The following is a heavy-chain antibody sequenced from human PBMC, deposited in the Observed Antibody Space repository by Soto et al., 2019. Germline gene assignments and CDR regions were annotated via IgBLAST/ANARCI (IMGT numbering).Heavy chain of an antibody. CDR1: GFSLTTDRVG. CDR3: AHAYGGRSLS. Sequence: QITLKESGPTLVKPTQTLTLTCTFSGFSLTTDRVGVGWIRQPPGEALEWLAVIYWDDSKTYRPSLESRLTSTKDTSKTQVALTMTNMDSLDTATYYCAHAYGGRSLSWGQGTLVTVSS. D-gene: IGHD1-26*01. CDR2: IYWDDSK. V-gene: IGHV2-5*02. J-gene: IGHJ5*02.